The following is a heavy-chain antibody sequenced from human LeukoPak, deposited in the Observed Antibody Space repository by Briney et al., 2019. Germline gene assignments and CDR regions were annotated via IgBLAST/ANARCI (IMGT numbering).Heavy chain of an antibody. V-gene: IGHV4-39*07. J-gene: IGHJ5*02. CDR1: GGSISSSSYY. Sequence: KPSETLSLTCTVSGGSISSSSYYWGWIRQPPGKGLEWIGSIYYSGSTYYNPSLKSRVTISVDTSKNQFSLKLSSVTAADTAVYYCARAPPSGYYLGWFDPWGQGTLVTVSS. CDR2: IYYSGST. D-gene: IGHD3-22*01. CDR3: ARAPPSGYYLGWFDP.